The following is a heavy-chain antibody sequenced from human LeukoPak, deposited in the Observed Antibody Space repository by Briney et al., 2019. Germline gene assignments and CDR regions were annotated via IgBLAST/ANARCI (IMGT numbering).Heavy chain of an antibody. Sequence: ASVTVSCKASGYTFTSYYMHWVRQAPGQGLEWMGIINPSGGSTSYAQKFQGRVTMTRDTSTSTVYMELSSLRSEDTAVYYCARDPGYCSSTSCYPLCYFDYWGQGTLVTVSS. V-gene: IGHV1-46*01. CDR1: GYTFTSYY. CDR3: ARDPGYCSSTSCYPLCYFDY. J-gene: IGHJ4*02. CDR2: INPSGGST. D-gene: IGHD2-2*01.